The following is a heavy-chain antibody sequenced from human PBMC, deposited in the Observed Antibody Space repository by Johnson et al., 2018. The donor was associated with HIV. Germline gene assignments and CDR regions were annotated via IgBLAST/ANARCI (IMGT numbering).Heavy chain of an antibody. V-gene: IGHV3-NL1*01. CDR2: IYTGSDST. Sequence: QVQLVESGGGVVQPGRSLRLSCAASGFTFSSYGMHWVRQAPVKGLEWVSVIYTGSDSTSYTDSVKGRFTISRDNAKNSLYLQMTGLRAEDTALYYCARVGEYCGDDCYSGAVRDDAFDIWGQGTMVTVSS. J-gene: IGHJ3*02. CDR3: ARVGEYCGDDCYSGAVRDDAFDI. CDR1: GFTFSSYG. D-gene: IGHD2-21*01.